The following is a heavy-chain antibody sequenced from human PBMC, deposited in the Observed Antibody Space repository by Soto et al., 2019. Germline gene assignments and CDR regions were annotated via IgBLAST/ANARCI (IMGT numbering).Heavy chain of an antibody. J-gene: IGHJ6*02. CDR2: IIPIFGTA. V-gene: IGHV1-69*13. D-gene: IGHD2-2*01. Sequence: SVNVSCKASGGTFSSYAISWVRQAPGQGLEWMGGIIPIFGTANYAQKFQGRVTITADESTSTAYMELSSLRSEDTAVYYCARGSSTSFNYYYYGMDVCGQGTTVTVSS. CDR1: GGTFSSYA. CDR3: ARGSSTSFNYYYYGMDV.